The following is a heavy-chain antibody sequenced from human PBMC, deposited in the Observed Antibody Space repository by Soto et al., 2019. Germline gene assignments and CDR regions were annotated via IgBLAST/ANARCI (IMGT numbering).Heavy chain of an antibody. D-gene: IGHD2-8*02. Sequence: SETLSLTCTVSGGSISSYYWSWIRQPPGKGLEWIGYIYYSGITDYSPSLKSRLTITKDTSKKQVVLTMTNMDPVDTATYYCARLVTVTAAEYFHPWGQGTLVTVSS. CDR3: ARLVTVTAAEYFHP. V-gene: IGHV4-59*01. CDR1: GGSISSYY. J-gene: IGHJ1*01. CDR2: IYYSGIT.